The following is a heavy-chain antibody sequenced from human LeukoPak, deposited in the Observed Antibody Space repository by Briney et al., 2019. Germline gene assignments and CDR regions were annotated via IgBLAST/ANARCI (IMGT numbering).Heavy chain of an antibody. CDR2: IYHSETT. J-gene: IGHJ4*02. D-gene: IGHD5-12*01. CDR1: GYSISSGYY. CDR3: ARQGGYSGYGLFDF. V-gene: IGHV4-38-2*01. Sequence: KTSETLSLTCAVSGYSISSGYYWGWIRQPPGKGLEWIGSIYHSETTYYNPSLKSRVTVSVDTSKNQFSLNLSSVTAADTAVYYCARQGGYSGYGLFDFWGQGTLVTVSS.